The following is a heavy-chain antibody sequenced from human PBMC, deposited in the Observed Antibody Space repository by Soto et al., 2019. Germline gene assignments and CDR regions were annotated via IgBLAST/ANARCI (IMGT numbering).Heavy chain of an antibody. CDR2: INHSGST. D-gene: IGHD3-10*01. CDR1: GGSFSGYY. V-gene: IGHV4-34*01. CDR3: ARARLGAMVPGVIGY. Sequence: QVQLQQWGAGLLKPSETLSLTCAVYGGSFSGYYWSWIRQPPGKGREWIGKINHSGSTNYNPSLNRRVTISVDTSTNQFSLTLSSVTAADTAVYYCARARLGAMVPGVIGYWGQGTLVTVSS. J-gene: IGHJ4*02.